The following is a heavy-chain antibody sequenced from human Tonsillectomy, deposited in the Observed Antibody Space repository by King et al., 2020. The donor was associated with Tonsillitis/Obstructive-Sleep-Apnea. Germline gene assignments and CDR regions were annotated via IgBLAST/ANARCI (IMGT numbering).Heavy chain of an antibody. V-gene: IGHV1-46*01. D-gene: IGHD2-15*01. CDR2: INPSGGST. J-gene: IGHJ6*03. CDR1: GYTFTSYY. Sequence: HVQLVESGAEVKKPGASVKVSCKASGYTFTSYYMHWVRQAPGQGLEWMGIINPSGGSTSYAQKFQGRVTMTRDTSTSTVYMELSSLRSEDTAVVYCASLGYCSGGSCYSRPYYMDVWGKGTTVTVSS. CDR3: ASLGYCSGGSCYSRPYYMDV.